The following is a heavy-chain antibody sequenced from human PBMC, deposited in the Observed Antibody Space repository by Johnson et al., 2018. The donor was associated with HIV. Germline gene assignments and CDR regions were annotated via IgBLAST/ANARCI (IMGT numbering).Heavy chain of an antibody. V-gene: IGHV3-11*04. D-gene: IGHD3-16*01. Sequence: QMLLVESGGGLVKPGGSLRLSCTISGFSFSDYYMSWFRQAPGKGLEWLSYISVTGSVIYYAYSVKGRFNISRDNAKNSLYRQMNSLRAEDTAVYYCARDGGGGALDIWGQGTMVIVSS. CDR3: ARDGGGGALDI. CDR2: ISVTGSVI. CDR1: GFSFSDYY. J-gene: IGHJ3*02.